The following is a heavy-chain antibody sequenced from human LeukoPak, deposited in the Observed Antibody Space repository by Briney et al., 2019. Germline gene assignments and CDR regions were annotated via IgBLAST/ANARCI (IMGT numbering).Heavy chain of an antibody. Sequence: SETLSLTCAVSGGSISSSNWWSWVRQPAGKGLEWIGRIYTSGSTNYNPSLKSRVTISVDTFKNQFSLKLSSVTAADTAVYYCARGYCSGGSCYRHNWFDPWGQGTLVTVSS. CDR3: ARGYCSGGSCYRHNWFDP. V-gene: IGHV4-61*02. J-gene: IGHJ5*02. D-gene: IGHD2-15*01. CDR2: IYTSGST. CDR1: GGSISSSNW.